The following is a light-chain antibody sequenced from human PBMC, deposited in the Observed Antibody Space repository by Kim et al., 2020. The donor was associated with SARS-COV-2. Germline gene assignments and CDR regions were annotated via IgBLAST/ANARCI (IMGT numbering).Light chain of an antibody. J-gene: IGLJ3*02. CDR2: LNSDGSH. CDR3: QTWGTGIWV. CDR1: SRHGSYA. Sequence: ATAKPTCTRGSRHGSYAIAWHQQQPEKGPRYLMKLNSDGSHSKGDGIPDRFSGSSSGAERYLTISSLQSEDEADYYCQTWGTGIWVFGGGTKLTVL. V-gene: IGLV4-69*01.